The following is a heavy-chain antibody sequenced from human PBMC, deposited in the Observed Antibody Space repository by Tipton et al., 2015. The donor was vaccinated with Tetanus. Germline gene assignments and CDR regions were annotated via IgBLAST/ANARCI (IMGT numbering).Heavy chain of an antibody. J-gene: IGHJ1*01. CDR3: TTSGRVGAGSCVVD. CDR1: GLFFHNAW. V-gene: IGHV3-15*07. D-gene: IGHD1-26*01. CDR2: IKSKTDGGTT. Sequence: SLRLSCTTSGLFFHNAWMNWVRQAPGKGLQWVGRIKSKTDGGTTDYAARVKDRFSISRDDSKNTLFLVMNSLKTEDTDVYYCTTSGRVGAGSCVVDWGGGALVVVSS.